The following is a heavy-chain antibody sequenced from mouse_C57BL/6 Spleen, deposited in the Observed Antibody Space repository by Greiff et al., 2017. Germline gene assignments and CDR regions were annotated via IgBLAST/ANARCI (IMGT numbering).Heavy chain of an antibody. J-gene: IGHJ2*01. Sequence: ELKLEESGGDLVKPGGSLKLSCAASGFTFSSYGMSWVRQTPDKRLEWVATISSGGSYTYYPDSVKGRFTISRDNAKNTLYLQMSSLKSEDTAMYYCARHEDDGYCGNFGYWGQGTTLTVAS. CDR1: GFTFSSYG. D-gene: IGHD2-3*01. CDR3: ARHEDDGYCGNFGY. V-gene: IGHV5-6*02. CDR2: ISSGGSYT.